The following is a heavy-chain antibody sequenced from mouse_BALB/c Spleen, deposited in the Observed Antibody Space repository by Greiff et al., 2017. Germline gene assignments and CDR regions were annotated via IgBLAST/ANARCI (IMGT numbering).Heavy chain of an antibody. CDR3: ARFYYGSRDAMDY. CDR1: GYSITSDYA. Sequence: EVQLQESGPGLVKPSQSLSLTCTVTGYSITSDYAWNWIRQFPGNKLEWMGYISYSGSTSYNPSLKSRISITRDTSKNQFFLQLNSVTTEDTATYYCARFYYGSRDAMDYWGQGTSVTVSS. D-gene: IGHD1-1*01. V-gene: IGHV3-2*02. CDR2: ISYSGST. J-gene: IGHJ4*01.